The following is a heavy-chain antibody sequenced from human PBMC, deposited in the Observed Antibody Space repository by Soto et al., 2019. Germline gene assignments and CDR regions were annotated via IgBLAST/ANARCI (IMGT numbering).Heavy chain of an antibody. CDR3: ATVASWSARDWFDP. CDR1: GYTFTGYF. V-gene: IGHV1-2*02. J-gene: IGHJ5*02. CDR2: INPNTGGT. Sequence: QVQLVQSGAEVKKPGASVKVSCKASGYTFTGYFIHWVRDVPGQGLEYLGWINPNTGGTDYAQKFQGRVTMTRDTSISTVFMDLKRLTSADTAVYYCATVASWSARDWFDPWGQGTLVTVSS.